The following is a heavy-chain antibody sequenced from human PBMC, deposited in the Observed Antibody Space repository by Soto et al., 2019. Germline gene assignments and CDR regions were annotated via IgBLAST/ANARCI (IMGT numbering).Heavy chain of an antibody. CDR3: AKAKVLYYYYGMDV. CDR2: ISYDGSNK. J-gene: IGHJ6*02. CDR1: GFTFSSYG. Sequence: QVQLVESGGGVVQPGRSLRLSCAASGFTFSSYGMHWVRQAPGKGLEWVAVISYDGSNKYYADSVKGRFTISRDNSKNTLYLQMNSLRAEDTAVYYCAKAKVLYYYYGMDVWGQGTTVTVSS. V-gene: IGHV3-30*18.